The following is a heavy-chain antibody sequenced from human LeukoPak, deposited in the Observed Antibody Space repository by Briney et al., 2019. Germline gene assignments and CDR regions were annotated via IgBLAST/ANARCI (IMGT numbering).Heavy chain of an antibody. CDR3: AGKYYDFWSGYLKFDY. Sequence: PSETLSLTCTVSGGSISSSSYYWGWIRQPPGKGLEWIGSIYYSGSTYYNPSLKSRVTISVDTSKNQFSLKLSSVTAADTAVYYCAGKYYDFWSGYLKFDYWGQGTLVTVSS. D-gene: IGHD3-3*01. CDR1: GGSISSSSYY. V-gene: IGHV4-39*01. J-gene: IGHJ4*02. CDR2: IYYSGST.